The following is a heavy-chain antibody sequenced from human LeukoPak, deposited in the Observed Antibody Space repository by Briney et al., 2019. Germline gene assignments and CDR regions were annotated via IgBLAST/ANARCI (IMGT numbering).Heavy chain of an antibody. J-gene: IGHJ6*02. CDR1: GFTFSSYS. V-gene: IGHV3-21*01. CDR2: ISSSSSYI. D-gene: IGHD3-3*01. Sequence: GGSLTLSCAASGFTFSSYSMNWVRQAPGEGLEWVSSISSSSSYIYYADSVKGRFTISRDNAKNSLYLQMNRLRAEDTAVYYCARDSPSGYYRDRYYGMDVRGQGTTVTVSS. CDR3: ARDSPSGYYRDRYYGMDV.